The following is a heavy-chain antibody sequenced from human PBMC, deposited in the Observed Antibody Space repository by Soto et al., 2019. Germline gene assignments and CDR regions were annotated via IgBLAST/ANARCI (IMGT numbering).Heavy chain of an antibody. Sequence: QAQLVQSGAEVKKPGASVKVSCKASGFSFSDYFMHWVRQAPGQGLEWMGIINPSGDRTDYAQKFQGRVTITRDTSTSTVYMEPSSLTYEATAVYYCVRDNSQNYGTLAASSWFHPWGEGTPVTVSS. V-gene: IGHV1-46*01. D-gene: IGHD2-15*01. CDR1: GFSFSDYF. CDR2: INPSGDRT. J-gene: IGHJ5*02. CDR3: VRDNSQNYGTLAASSWFHP.